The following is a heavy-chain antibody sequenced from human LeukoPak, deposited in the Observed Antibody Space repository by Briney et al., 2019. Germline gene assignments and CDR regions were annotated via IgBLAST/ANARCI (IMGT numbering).Heavy chain of an antibody. V-gene: IGHV1-18*01. CDR2: ISAYNGNT. CDR3: ARLRGYSYGSPYFDY. J-gene: IGHJ4*02. CDR1: GYTFTSYG. Sequence: GASVKVSCKASGYTFTSYGISWVRQAPGQGLEWMGWISAYNGNTNYAQKLQGRVTMTTDTSTSTAYMELRSLRSEDTAVYYCARLRGYSYGSPYFDYWGQGTLVTVSS. D-gene: IGHD5-18*01.